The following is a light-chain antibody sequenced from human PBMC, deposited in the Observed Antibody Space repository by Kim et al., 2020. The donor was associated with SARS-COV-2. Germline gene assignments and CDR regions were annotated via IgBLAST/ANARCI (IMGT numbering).Light chain of an antibody. Sequence: DIQMTQSPSSLSASVGDRVTITCRASQSISRYLNWYQHKPGKAPKLLIYATSSLQSGVPSRFSGSGSGTDFTLTISTLQPEDFATYYCQQSYGTPTFGGGTKVDIK. CDR2: ATS. CDR3: QQSYGTPT. V-gene: IGKV1-39*01. J-gene: IGKJ4*01. CDR1: QSISRY.